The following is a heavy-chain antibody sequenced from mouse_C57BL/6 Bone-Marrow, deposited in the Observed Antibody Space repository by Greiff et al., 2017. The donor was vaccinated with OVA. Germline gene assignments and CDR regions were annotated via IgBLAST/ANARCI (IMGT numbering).Heavy chain of an antibody. Sequence: EVQLVESGGGLVKPGGSLKLSCAASGFTFSDYGMHWVRQAPEKGLEWVAYISSGSSTIYYADTVKGRFTISRDNAKNTLFLQMTSLRSEDTAMYYCARRYGYYWFAYWGQGTLVTVSA. CDR3: ARRYGYYWFAY. D-gene: IGHD2-3*01. J-gene: IGHJ3*01. V-gene: IGHV5-17*01. CDR1: GFTFSDYG. CDR2: ISSGSSTI.